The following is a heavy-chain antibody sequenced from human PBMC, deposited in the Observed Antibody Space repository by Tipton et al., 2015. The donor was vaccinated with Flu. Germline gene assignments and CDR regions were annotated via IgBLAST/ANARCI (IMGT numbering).Heavy chain of an antibody. J-gene: IGHJ5*02. CDR2: IKIIAHGETT. Sequence: SLRLSCAASGFIFSNAWMSWVRQAPGKGLEWVGLIKIIAHGETTHYSTPLNGRVSISRDDSKNTLYLQMNSLKSEDTAVYYCAAGVGITGSDRWGQGTLVTVSS. CDR3: AAGVGITGSDR. CDR1: GFIFSNAW. V-gene: IGHV3-15*01. D-gene: IGHD1-26*01.